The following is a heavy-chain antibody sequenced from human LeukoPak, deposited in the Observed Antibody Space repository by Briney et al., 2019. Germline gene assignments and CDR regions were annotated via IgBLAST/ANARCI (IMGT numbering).Heavy chain of an antibody. CDR3: ARGWVYYFDY. V-gene: IGHV4-39*07. Sequence: SETLSLTCTVSGGSISSSSYYWGWIRQPPGKGLEWIGRIYTSGSTNYNPSLKSRVTISVDTSKNQFSLKLSSVTAADTAVYYCARGWVYYFDYWGQGTLVTVSS. J-gene: IGHJ4*02. CDR2: IYTSGST. CDR1: GGSISSSSYY. D-gene: IGHD3-16*01.